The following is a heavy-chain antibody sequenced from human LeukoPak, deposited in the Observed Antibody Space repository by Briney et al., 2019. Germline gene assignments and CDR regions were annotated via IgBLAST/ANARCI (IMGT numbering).Heavy chain of an antibody. Sequence: GGSLRLSCAASGFTFSSYGMHWVRQAPGKGLEWVAFIRYDGSNKYYADSVKGRFTISRDNSKNTLYLQMNSLRAEDTALYYCGRDLSGWYGPDYWGQGTLVTVSS. CDR1: GFTFSSYG. CDR2: IRYDGSNK. J-gene: IGHJ4*02. CDR3: GRDLSGWYGPDY. V-gene: IGHV3-30*02. D-gene: IGHD6-19*01.